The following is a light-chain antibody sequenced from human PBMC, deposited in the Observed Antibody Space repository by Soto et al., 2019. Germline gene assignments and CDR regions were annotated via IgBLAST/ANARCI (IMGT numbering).Light chain of an antibody. CDR3: ATWDDSLNGQV. V-gene: IGLV1-36*01. CDR1: RSNIGNNA. CDR2: YDD. Sequence: QSVLTQPPSVSGAPRQRVTISCSGSRSNIGNNAVNWYQQFPGRAPKLLIYYDDILPSGVSDRFSGSKSGTSASLAISGLQSEDEADYYCATWDDSLNGQVFGGGTKLTVL. J-gene: IGLJ2*01.